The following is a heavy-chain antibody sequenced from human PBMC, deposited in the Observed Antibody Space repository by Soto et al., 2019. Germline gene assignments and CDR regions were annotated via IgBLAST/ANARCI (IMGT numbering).Heavy chain of an antibody. J-gene: IGHJ5*02. CDR2: INPNSGGT. Sequence: ASVKVSCKASGYTFTGYYMHWVRQAPGQGLEWMGWINPNSGGTNYAQKFQGRVTMTRDTSISTAYMELSRLRSDDTAVYYCARALRYCSGGSCYVPWGQGTLVTVPQ. CDR3: ARALRYCSGGSCYVP. V-gene: IGHV1-2*02. CDR1: GYTFTGYY. D-gene: IGHD2-15*01.